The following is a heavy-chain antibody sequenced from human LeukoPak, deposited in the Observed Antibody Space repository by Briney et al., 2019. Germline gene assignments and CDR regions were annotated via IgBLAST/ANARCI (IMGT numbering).Heavy chain of an antibody. J-gene: IGHJ3*02. CDR2: ISAYNGNT. CDR3: ARGQYAQLVFLPQTNDVFDI. V-gene: IGHV1-18*01. CDR1: GYTFTSYG. Sequence: EASVKVSCKASGYTFTSYGISWVRQAPGQGLEWMGWISAYNGNTNYAQKVQGRVTMTTDVSTSTVYMELRSLRSDDTAVYYCARGQYAQLVFLPQTNDVFDIWGQGTMVTVSS. D-gene: IGHD6-6*01.